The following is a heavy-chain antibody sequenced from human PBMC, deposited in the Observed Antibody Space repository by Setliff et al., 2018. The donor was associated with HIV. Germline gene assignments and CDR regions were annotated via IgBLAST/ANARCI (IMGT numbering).Heavy chain of an antibody. Sequence: SETLSLTCTVSGGSITNHYWSWIRQPAGKGLEWIGRIYGSGITSYNPSLQRPVTMSVDTSKNQFSLRLNFVTAADTAVYYCARTRGYTYGYIDSWAQGTLVTVSS. CDR2: IYGSGIT. CDR1: GGSITNHY. V-gene: IGHV4-4*07. J-gene: IGHJ4*02. D-gene: IGHD5-18*01. CDR3: ARTRGYTYGYIDS.